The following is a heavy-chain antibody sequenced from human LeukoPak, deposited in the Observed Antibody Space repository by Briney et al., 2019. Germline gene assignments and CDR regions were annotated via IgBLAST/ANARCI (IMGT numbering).Heavy chain of an antibody. J-gene: IGHJ4*02. D-gene: IGHD3-9*01. Sequence: PGGSLRLSCAASGFTFSSYGMHWVRQAPGKGLEWVAVISYDGSNKYYADSVKGQFTISRDNSKNTLYLQMNSLRAEDTAVYYCAKEGYDILTGTPGYFDYWGQGTLVTVSS. CDR3: AKEGYDILTGTPGYFDY. CDR2: ISYDGSNK. CDR1: GFTFSSYG. V-gene: IGHV3-30*18.